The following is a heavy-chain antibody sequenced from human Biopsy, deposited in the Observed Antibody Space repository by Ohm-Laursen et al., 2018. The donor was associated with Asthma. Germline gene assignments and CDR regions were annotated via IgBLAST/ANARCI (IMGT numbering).Heavy chain of an antibody. CDR2: ISGSGGST. J-gene: IGHJ6*02. D-gene: IGHD3-10*01. V-gene: IGHV3-23*01. CDR1: GFTFSSYA. CDR3: ARDREVYGSGIGALYYYYYYGMDV. Sequence: SLRLSCSASGFTFSSYAMSWVRQAPGKGLEWVSAISGSGGSTYYADSVKGRFTISRDNAKNSLYLQMNSLRAEDTAVYYCARDREVYGSGIGALYYYYYYGMDVWGQGTTVTVSS.